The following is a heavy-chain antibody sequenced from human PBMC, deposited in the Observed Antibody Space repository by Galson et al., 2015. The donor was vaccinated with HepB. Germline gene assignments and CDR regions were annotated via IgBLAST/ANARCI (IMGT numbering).Heavy chain of an antibody. D-gene: IGHD2-15*01. CDR2: IIPIFGTA. Sequence: SVKVSCKASGGTFSSYAISWVRQAPGQGLEWMGGIIPIFGTANYAQKFQGRVTITTDESTSTAYMELSSLRSEDTAVYYCARGYCSGGSCYSAVSWFDPWGQGTLVTVSS. CDR1: GGTFSSYA. V-gene: IGHV1-69*05. J-gene: IGHJ5*02. CDR3: ARGYCSGGSCYSAVSWFDP.